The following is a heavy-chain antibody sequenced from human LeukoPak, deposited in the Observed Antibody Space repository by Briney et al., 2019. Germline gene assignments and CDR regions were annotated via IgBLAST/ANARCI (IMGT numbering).Heavy chain of an antibody. CDR2: IKQDGSEK. Sequence: GWSLRLSCAASGFTFSSYWMSWVRQAPGKGLEWVANIKQDGSEKYYVDSVKGRFTISRDNAKNSLYLQMNSLRAEHTAVYYCARGYYDFWSGYYHGFDYWGQGTLVTVSS. V-gene: IGHV3-7*01. CDR1: GFTFSSYW. J-gene: IGHJ4*02. D-gene: IGHD3-3*01. CDR3: ARGYYDFWSGYYHGFDY.